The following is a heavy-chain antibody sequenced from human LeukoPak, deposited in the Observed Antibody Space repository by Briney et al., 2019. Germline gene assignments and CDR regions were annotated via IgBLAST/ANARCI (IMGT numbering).Heavy chain of an antibody. CDR2: MNPNSGNT. J-gene: IGHJ4*02. Sequence: AASVKVSCKASGYTFTSYDLNWVRQATGQGLEWMGWMNPNSGNTGYAQKFQGRVTMTRNTSISTAYMELSSLRSEDTAVYYCARGGPWELDNPSYWGQGTLVTVSS. CDR1: GYTFTSYD. CDR3: ARGGPWELDNPSY. D-gene: IGHD1-26*01. V-gene: IGHV1-8*01.